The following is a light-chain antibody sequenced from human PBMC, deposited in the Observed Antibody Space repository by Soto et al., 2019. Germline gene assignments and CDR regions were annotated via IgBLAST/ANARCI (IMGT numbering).Light chain of an antibody. V-gene: IGKV1-5*01. CDR1: QSITKW. Sequence: DIQLTQSPSTLSASVGDRVTITCRASQSITKWLAWYKQKPGKAPQLLIYDGSNLQSGVPSRFSGSGSGTEFTLTISSLKPDDFATYHCQQYNSHWTFGQGTKLDIK. J-gene: IGKJ1*01. CDR3: QQYNSHWT. CDR2: DGS.